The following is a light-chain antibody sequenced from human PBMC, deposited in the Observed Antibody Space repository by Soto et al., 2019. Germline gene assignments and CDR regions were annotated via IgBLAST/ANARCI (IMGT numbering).Light chain of an antibody. CDR2: GAS. V-gene: IGKV3-20*01. CDR1: QSVSSNF. CDR3: QQYGTSPVT. J-gene: IGKJ3*01. Sequence: EIVLTQSPGTLSLSPGERVTLSCRASQSVSSNFLAWYQQKPDQAPRLLIYGASSRPTGIPDRFSGRGSGTDFTLTISRLEPEDFAVYYCQQYGTSPVTFGPGTKVDFK.